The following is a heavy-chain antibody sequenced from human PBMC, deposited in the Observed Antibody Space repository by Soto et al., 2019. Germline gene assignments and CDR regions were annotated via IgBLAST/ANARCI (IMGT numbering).Heavy chain of an antibody. Sequence: GESLKISCKGSGYSFTSYWIGWVRQMPGKGLEWMGIIYPGDSDTRYSPSFQGQVTISADKSISTAYLQWSSLKASDTAMYYCARSSIMIFGVVIPGPPDYWGQGTLVTGSS. CDR1: GYSFTSYW. CDR2: IYPGDSDT. J-gene: IGHJ4*02. CDR3: ARSSIMIFGVVIPGPPDY. D-gene: IGHD3-3*01. V-gene: IGHV5-51*01.